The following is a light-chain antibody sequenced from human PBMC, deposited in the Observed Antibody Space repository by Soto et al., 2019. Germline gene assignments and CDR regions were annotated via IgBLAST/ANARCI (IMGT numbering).Light chain of an antibody. CDR1: QSVGSN. J-gene: IGKJ1*01. CDR3: QQYYDWPWT. CDR2: GAS. V-gene: IGKV3-15*01. Sequence: EKVMTQSPGSLSVSPGERAALSCRASQSVGSNLAWYQRKPGQAPRLLIYGASTRATGIPSRFRGSGSGTEFTLTISSLQSEDFAVYYCQQYYDWPWTFGQGTTVEIK.